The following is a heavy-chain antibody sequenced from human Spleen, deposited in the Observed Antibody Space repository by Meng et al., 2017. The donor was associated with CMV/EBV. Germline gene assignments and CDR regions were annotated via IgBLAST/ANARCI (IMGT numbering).Heavy chain of an antibody. Sequence: GESLKISCAASGFTFSNYWMHWVRQAPGKGLVWASLINSDGSSTIYADSVKGRFTISRDNAKNTLYLQMNSLRAADTAVYYRARRVCNSISCPGRDYYFDSWGRGTLVTVSS. CDR1: GFTFSNYW. CDR2: INSDGSST. CDR3: ARRVCNSISCPGRDYYFDS. D-gene: IGHD2-2*01. V-gene: IGHV3-74*01. J-gene: IGHJ4*02.